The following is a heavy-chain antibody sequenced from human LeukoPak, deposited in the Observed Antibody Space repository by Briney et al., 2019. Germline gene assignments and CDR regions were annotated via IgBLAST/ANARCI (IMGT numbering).Heavy chain of an antibody. CDR2: IPYDHSSK. Sequence: PGGSLRLSCAASGFSFRDYNMHWVRQTPGQGLEWVAYIPYDHSSKNCADSVKGRFTISRGNSRNTLFLQMNSLRAEDTAVYYCARDSVYAFHIWGHGRMVTVSS. V-gene: IGHV3-30*02. CDR3: ARDSVYAFHI. CDR1: GFSFRDYN. J-gene: IGHJ3*02.